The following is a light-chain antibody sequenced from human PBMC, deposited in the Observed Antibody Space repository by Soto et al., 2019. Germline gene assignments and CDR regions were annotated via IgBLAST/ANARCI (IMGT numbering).Light chain of an antibody. J-gene: IGLJ3*02. CDR2: EVS. Sequence: QSALTQPASVSGSPGQSITISCTGTSSDIGSNNYVSWFQQRPGKAPTLIIYEVSNRPSGVSTHFSGSKSGNTASLTISGLLPEDEAEYYCSSYTTTTRVFGGGTKVTVL. CDR1: SSDIGSNNY. CDR3: SSYTTTTRV. V-gene: IGLV2-14*01.